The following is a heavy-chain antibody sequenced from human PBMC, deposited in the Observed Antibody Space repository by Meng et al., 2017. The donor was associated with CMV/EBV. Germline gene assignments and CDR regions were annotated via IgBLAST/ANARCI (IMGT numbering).Heavy chain of an antibody. D-gene: IGHD3-3*01. CDR1: GFSLSTARMG. CDR2: IFSHDEK. Sequence: SGPTLVKPTETLTLTCTVSGFSLSTARMGVSWIRQPPGKALEWLAHIFSHDEKSYSTSLKSRLTISKDTSKSQVVLTMTNMDPVDTATYYCARIALSYDFWSCYLNYYYYYGMDVWGQGTTVTVSS. V-gene: IGHV2-26*01. CDR3: ARIALSYDFWSCYLNYYYYYGMDV. J-gene: IGHJ6*02.